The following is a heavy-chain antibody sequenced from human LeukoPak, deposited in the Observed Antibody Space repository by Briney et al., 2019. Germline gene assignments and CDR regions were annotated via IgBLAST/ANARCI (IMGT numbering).Heavy chain of an antibody. J-gene: IGHJ4*02. CDR3: AKDGDGYSSGWSYFDY. CDR2: IRYDGSNK. D-gene: IGHD6-19*01. CDR1: GFTFSSHG. Sequence: GGSLRLSCAASGFTFSSHGMHWVRQAPGKGLEWVAFIRYDGSNKYYADSVKGRFTISRDNSKNTLYLQMNSLRAEDTAVYYCAKDGDGYSSGWSYFDYWGQGTLVTVSS. V-gene: IGHV3-30*02.